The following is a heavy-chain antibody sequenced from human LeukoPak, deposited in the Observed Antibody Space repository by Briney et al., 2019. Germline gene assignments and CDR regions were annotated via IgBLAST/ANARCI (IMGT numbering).Heavy chain of an antibody. CDR3: ATDRWVRRRNYYYYYGMDV. V-gene: IGHV3-30*03. CDR1: GFTFSSYG. D-gene: IGHD3-10*01. CDR2: ISYDGSNK. J-gene: IGHJ6*02. Sequence: GGSLRLSCAASGFTFSSYGMHWVRQAPGKGLEWVAVISYDGSNKYYADSVKGRFTISRDNSKNTLYLQMNSLRAEDTAVYYCATDRWVRRRNYYYYYGMDVWGQGTTVTVSS.